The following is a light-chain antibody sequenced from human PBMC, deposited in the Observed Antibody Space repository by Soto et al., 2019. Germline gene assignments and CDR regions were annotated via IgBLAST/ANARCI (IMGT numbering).Light chain of an antibody. CDR2: DAS. CDR1: QSVSSY. Sequence: EIVLTQSPATLSLSPGERATLSCRASQSVSSYLAWYQQKPGQAPRLLIYDASNRATGIPARFSGSGSETDFTLTISRLEPEDFAVYYCQQSSNWPRITFGQGTRREIK. V-gene: IGKV3-11*01. J-gene: IGKJ5*01. CDR3: QQSSNWPRIT.